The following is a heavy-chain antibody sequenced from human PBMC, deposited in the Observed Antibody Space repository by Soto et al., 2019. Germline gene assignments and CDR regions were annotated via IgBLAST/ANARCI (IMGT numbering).Heavy chain of an antibody. CDR2: ISYDGSNK. CDR1: GFTFSSYA. J-gene: IGHJ6*02. Sequence: GGSLRLSCAASGFTFSSYAMHWVRQAPGKGLEWVAVISYDGSNKYYADSVKGRFTISRDNSKNTLYVQMNSLRPEDTAVYYCARAPDIVLIRTYYYYGMDVWGQGTTVTVSS. D-gene: IGHD2-8*01. V-gene: IGHV3-30-3*01. CDR3: ARAPDIVLIRTYYYYGMDV.